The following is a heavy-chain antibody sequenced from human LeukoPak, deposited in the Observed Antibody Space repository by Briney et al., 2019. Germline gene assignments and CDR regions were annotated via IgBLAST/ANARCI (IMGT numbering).Heavy chain of an antibody. D-gene: IGHD6-6*01. V-gene: IGHV5-10-1*01. CDR3: ARAYSRSRFDY. CDR2: IDPSDSYN. CDR1: GYNFTNYW. J-gene: IGHJ4*02. Sequence: GESLKISCKGSGYNFTNYWISWVRQMPGKGLEWMGTIDPSDSYNNYSPSFQGHVTISADKSISTAYLQWSSLKASDTAMYYCARAYSRSRFDYWGQGTLGTVSS.